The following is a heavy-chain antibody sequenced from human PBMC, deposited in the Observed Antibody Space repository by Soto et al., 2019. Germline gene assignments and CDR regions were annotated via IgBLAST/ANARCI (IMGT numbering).Heavy chain of an antibody. CDR3: VRMASGWKFFDS. Sequence: GGSLRLSCAASEFTFSNYVMNWVRQAPGKGLEWVSVTSGSGGGPYYADSVKGRFTISRDNSQNTLYLQMNSLRAEDTAVYYCVRMASGWKFFDSWGQGTQVTVSS. V-gene: IGHV3-23*01. J-gene: IGHJ5*01. CDR1: EFTFSNYV. D-gene: IGHD6-19*01. CDR2: TSGSGGGP.